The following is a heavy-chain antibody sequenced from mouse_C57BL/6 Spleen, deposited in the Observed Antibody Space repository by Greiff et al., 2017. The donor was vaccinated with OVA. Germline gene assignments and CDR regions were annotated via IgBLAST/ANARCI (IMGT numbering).Heavy chain of an antibody. V-gene: IGHV2-2*01. Sequence: VQLQQSGPGLVQPSQCLSITCTVSGFSLTSYGVHWVRQSPGKGLEWLGVIWSGGSKDYNAAFISRLSISKDNSTSQVFFKVNSQQADDTAIYYCARGGRRAMDYWGQGTSVTVSS. CDR2: IWSGGSK. CDR3: ARGGRRAMDY. CDR1: GFSLTSYG. D-gene: IGHD2-12*01. J-gene: IGHJ4*01.